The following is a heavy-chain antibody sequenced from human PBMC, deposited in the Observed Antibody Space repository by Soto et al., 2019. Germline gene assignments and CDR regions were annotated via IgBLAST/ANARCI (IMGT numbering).Heavy chain of an antibody. CDR2: ISSSSITI. CDR3: SRLMSEPEYCSGGSCYSGYYYFDY. V-gene: IGHV3-48*02. J-gene: IGHJ4*02. Sequence: GGSLRLSCAASGFTFSSYSINWVRQAPWKGLEWVSYISSSSITIYYADSVKGRFTISRDNAKNSLYLQMNSLRDEDTAVYYCSRLMSEPEYCSGGSCYSGYYYFDYCGQGTLVTVCS. D-gene: IGHD2-15*01. CDR1: GFTFSSYS.